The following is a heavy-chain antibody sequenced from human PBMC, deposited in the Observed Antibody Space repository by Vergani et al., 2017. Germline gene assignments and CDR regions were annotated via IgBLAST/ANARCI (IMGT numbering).Heavy chain of an antibody. J-gene: IGHJ6*03. CDR1: GGSISSGGYY. CDR3: ARATYYYYLDV. V-gene: IGHV4-31*03. CDR2: IYYSGST. Sequence: QVQLQESGPGLVKPSQTLSLTCTVSGGSISSGGYYWNWIRQHPGKGLEWIRHIYYSGSTYYNRALKNRVTISVDTSNNQFSLKLSSVTAADTAIYYCARATYYYYLDVWGKGTTVTVSS.